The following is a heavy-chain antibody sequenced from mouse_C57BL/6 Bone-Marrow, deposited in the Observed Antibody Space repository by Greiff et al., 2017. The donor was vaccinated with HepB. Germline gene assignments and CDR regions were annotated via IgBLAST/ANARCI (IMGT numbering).Heavy chain of an antibody. CDR2: INPNNGGT. CDR3: ARGPLATVVAPYAMDY. D-gene: IGHD1-1*01. Sequence: VQLQQSGPELVKPGASVKIPCKASGYTFTDYNMDWVKQSHGKSLEWIGDINPNNGGTIYNQKFKGKATLTVDKSSSTAYMELRSLTSEDTAVYYCARGPLATVVAPYAMDYWGQGTSVTVSS. J-gene: IGHJ4*01. CDR1: GYTFTDYN. V-gene: IGHV1-18*01.